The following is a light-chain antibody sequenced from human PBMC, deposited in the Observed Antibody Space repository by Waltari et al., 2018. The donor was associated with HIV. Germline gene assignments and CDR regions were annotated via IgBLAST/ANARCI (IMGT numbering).Light chain of an antibody. CDR3: QTWVTGILV. CDR1: TGHRGYA. V-gene: IGLV4-69*01. CDR2: VNSDGSH. Sequence: QLVLSQSPSASASLGASVKLTCTPRTGHRGYAIASPPQQPEKGPQYLMKVNSDGSHTKGDGIPDRFSRSSSGAERYLTISSLQSEDEADYYCQTWVTGILVFGGGTKLTVL. J-gene: IGLJ3*02.